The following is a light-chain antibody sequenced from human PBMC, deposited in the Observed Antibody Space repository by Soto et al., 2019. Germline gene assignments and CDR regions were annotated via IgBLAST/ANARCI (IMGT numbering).Light chain of an antibody. CDR3: QQYNSAPQT. J-gene: IGKJ1*01. CDR1: QSVVYSSNNKNY. Sequence: DMVMTQSPDSLAVSLGERATINCRSSQSVVYSSNNKNYLAWYQQKPGQPPKLLIYWASTRASGVPDRFRGSGSGTDFTLTISSLQAEDVAVYYCQQYNSAPQTFGQGTKVDIK. CDR2: WAS. V-gene: IGKV4-1*01.